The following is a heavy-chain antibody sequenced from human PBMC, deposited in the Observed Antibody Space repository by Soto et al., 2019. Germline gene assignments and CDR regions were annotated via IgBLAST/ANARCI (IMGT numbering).Heavy chain of an antibody. J-gene: IGHJ6*02. CDR1: GFTFRDYY. Sequence: QVQLVESGGGLVRPGGSLRLSCEASGFTFRDYYMTWFRQAPGKGLVGLSYIVSSTKYTNYEASVKGRFTISRDNAKNSLYLQMNSLRADDTAVYYCAREYYYTMDVWGQGTMVTVSS. V-gene: IGHV3-11*05. CDR3: AREYYYTMDV. CDR2: IVSSTKYT.